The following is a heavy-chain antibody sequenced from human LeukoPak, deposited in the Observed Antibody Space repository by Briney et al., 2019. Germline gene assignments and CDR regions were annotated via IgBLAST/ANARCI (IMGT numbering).Heavy chain of an antibody. J-gene: IGHJ6*04. CDR3: AREIRYCSSTSCYGGYGMDV. V-gene: IGHV4-38-2*01. CDR2: IYHSGST. D-gene: IGHD2-2*01. Sequence: SETLSLTCAVSGYSISSGYYWGWIRQPPGKGLGWIGSIYHSGSTYYNPSLKSRVTISVDTSKNQFSLNLSSVTAADTAVYCCAREIRYCSSTSCYGGYGMDVWGKGTTVTVSS. CDR1: GYSISSGYY.